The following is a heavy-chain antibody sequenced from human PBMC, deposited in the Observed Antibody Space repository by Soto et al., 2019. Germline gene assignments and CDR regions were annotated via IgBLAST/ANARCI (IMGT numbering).Heavy chain of an antibody. J-gene: IGHJ3*02. V-gene: IGHV6-1*01. CDR3: ARMKISSATMDASDI. D-gene: IGHD2-2*01. CDR1: GDSVSSNSAA. Sequence: SQTLSLTCAISGDSVSSNSAAWNWIRQSPSRGLEWLGRTYYRSKWYNDYAVSVKSRVTINPDTSRNHFSLQLNSVTPEDTAVYFCARMKISSATMDASDIWGQGTMVTVSS. CDR2: TYYRSKWYN.